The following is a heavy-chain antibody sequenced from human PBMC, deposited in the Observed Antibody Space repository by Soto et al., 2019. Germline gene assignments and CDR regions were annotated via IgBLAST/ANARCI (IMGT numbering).Heavy chain of an antibody. CDR1: GGSFSSNP. D-gene: IGHD5-18*01. V-gene: IGHV1-69*01. Sequence: QVQQVQSGSEVKKPGSSVKVSCKASGGSFSSNPISWVRQAPGQGLEWMAGIIPIFATVHYAQKFQGRVTITADELTSTAYMELTSLRSEDTAVYFCARGGRGYSSAPRYYFDYWGQGTLVTVSS. CDR3: ARGGRGYSSAPRYYFDY. J-gene: IGHJ4*02. CDR2: IIPIFATV.